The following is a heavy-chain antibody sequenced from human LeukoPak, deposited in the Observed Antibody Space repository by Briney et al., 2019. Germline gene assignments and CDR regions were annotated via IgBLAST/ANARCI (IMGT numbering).Heavy chain of an antibody. CDR2: IYYSGST. J-gene: IGHJ3*02. CDR1: GGSISSSSYY. Sequence: SETLSLTCTVSGGSISSSSYYWGWIRQPPGKGLEWIGSIYYSGSTYYNPSLKSRVTISVDTSKNQFSLKLSSVTAADTAVYYRARRGTGTLALAYAFDIWGQGTVVTVSS. D-gene: IGHD1-1*01. V-gene: IGHV4-39*01. CDR3: ARRGTGTLALAYAFDI.